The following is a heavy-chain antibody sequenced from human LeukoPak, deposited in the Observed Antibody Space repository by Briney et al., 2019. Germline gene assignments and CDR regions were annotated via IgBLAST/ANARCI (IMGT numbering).Heavy chain of an antibody. D-gene: IGHD7-27*01. Sequence: GGSLRLSCAASGFTVGSNYMSWVRQAPGKGLEWVSVIYSGGSTYYADSVKGRFTISRDNSKNTLYLQMNSLRAEDTAVYYCARSTWGSRRYYYYGMDVWGQGTTVTVSS. V-gene: IGHV3-66*02. J-gene: IGHJ6*02. CDR2: IYSGGST. CDR1: GFTVGSNY. CDR3: ARSTWGSRRYYYYGMDV.